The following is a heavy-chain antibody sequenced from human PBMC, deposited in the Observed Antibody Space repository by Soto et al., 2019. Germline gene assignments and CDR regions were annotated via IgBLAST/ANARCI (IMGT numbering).Heavy chain of an antibody. V-gene: IGHV3-23*01. Sequence: QAGGSLRLSCAASGFTFSSYAMSWVRQAPGKGLEWVSAISGSGGSTYYADSVKGRFTISRDNSKNTLYLQMNSLRAEDTAVYYCAKGTYYYDSSGYYLTPYYFDYWGQGTLVTVSS. D-gene: IGHD3-22*01. CDR3: AKGTYYYDSSGYYLTPYYFDY. CDR2: ISGSGGST. CDR1: GFTFSSYA. J-gene: IGHJ4*02.